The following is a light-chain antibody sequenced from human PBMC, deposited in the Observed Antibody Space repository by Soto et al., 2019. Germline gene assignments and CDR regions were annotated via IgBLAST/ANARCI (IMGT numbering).Light chain of an antibody. CDR1: SSDVGGYNY. J-gene: IGLJ3*02. Sequence: QSALTQPASVSGSPGQSITISCTGTSSDVGGYNYVSWYQQHPGKAPKLMMYEVSNWPSGVINRFSGATSGNTASLTISVIQGAGETDYSCSSYTTSSTLVFGGGTKLTVL. CDR3: SSYTTSSTLV. V-gene: IGLV2-14*01. CDR2: EVS.